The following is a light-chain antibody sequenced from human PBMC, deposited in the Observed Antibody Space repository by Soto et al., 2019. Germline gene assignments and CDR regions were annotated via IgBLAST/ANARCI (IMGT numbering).Light chain of an antibody. CDR2: WAS. CDR3: QQYYSTPRT. Sequence: EIVLTQSPGTLSLSPGERATLSCRASQSVSSSYLVWYQQKPGQPPKVLIYWASTRESGVPDRFSGSGSGSHFTLTISSLQAEDVAVYYCQQYYSTPRTFGQGTKVEIK. V-gene: IGKV4-1*01. CDR1: QSVSSSY. J-gene: IGKJ1*01.